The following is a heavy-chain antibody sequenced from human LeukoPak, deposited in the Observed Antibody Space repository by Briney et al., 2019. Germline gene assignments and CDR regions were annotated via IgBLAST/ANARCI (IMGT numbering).Heavy chain of an antibody. CDR1: GGSFSDYL. CDR2: INQGGRT. J-gene: IGHJ6*03. Sequence: PSETLSLTCAVNGGSFSDYLWTWIRQSPGKGLEWIGEINQGGRTNFNPSLKSRVTISADRSKYYFSLTLRSVTAADTAVYYCARGKRVWFGELMTSFSYFYIDVWGRGTTVIVSS. CDR3: ARGKRVWFGELMTSFSYFYIDV. D-gene: IGHD3-10*01. V-gene: IGHV4-34*01.